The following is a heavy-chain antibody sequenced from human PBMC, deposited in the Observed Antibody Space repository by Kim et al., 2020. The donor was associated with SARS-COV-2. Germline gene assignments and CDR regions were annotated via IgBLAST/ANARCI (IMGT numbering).Heavy chain of an antibody. CDR3: AKDPMAYCSGGSCYSGVFY. Sequence: GGSLRLSCAASGFTFSSYGMHWVRQAPGKGLEWVAVISYDGSNKYYADSVKGRFTISRDNSKNTLYLQMNSLRAEDTAVYYCAKDPMAYCSGGSCYSGVFYWGQGTLVTVSS. D-gene: IGHD2-15*01. CDR2: ISYDGSNK. CDR1: GFTFSSYG. J-gene: IGHJ4*02. V-gene: IGHV3-30*18.